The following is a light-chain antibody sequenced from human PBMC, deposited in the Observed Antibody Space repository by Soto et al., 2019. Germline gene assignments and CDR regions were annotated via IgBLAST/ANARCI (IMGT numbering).Light chain of an antibody. Sequence: EIVMTQSPVTLSVSPGEGATLSCRASQSISSSLAWYQQKPGQPPKLLIFGASTRATGIPARFSGSGSGTEFTLTTTVLQSEDSAIYYCQQYGTGAPNLLTFGGGTKVEI. CDR2: GAS. CDR1: QSISSS. V-gene: IGKV3-15*01. J-gene: IGKJ4*01. CDR3: QQYGTGAPNLLT.